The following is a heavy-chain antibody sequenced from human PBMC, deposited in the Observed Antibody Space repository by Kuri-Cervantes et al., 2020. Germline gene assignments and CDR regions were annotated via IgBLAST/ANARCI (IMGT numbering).Heavy chain of an antibody. CDR1: GGSISSGDYY. Sequence: LRLSCTVSGGSISSGDYYWSWIRQPPGKGLEWIGYIYYSGSTYYNPSHKSRVTISVDTSKNQFSLKLSSVTAADTAVYYCARERSPRGLMVYANRNWFDPWGQGTLVTVSS. CDR2: IYYSGST. D-gene: IGHD2-8*01. CDR3: ARERSPRGLMVYANRNWFDP. J-gene: IGHJ5*02. V-gene: IGHV4-30-4*01.